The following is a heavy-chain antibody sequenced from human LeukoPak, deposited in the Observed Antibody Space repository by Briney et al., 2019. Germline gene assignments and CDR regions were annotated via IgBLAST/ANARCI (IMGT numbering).Heavy chain of an antibody. Sequence: GGSLRHFCAASGFTFSSYWMHWVRQAPGKGLVWVSRINTDGSSTSYADSVKGRFTISRDNAKNTLYLQMNSLRAEDTAVYYCATFEDIVVVPAASYIGGGYWGQGTLVTVSS. V-gene: IGHV3-74*01. D-gene: IGHD2-2*01. CDR2: INTDGSST. CDR1: GFTFSSYW. CDR3: ATFEDIVVVPAASYIGGGY. J-gene: IGHJ4*02.